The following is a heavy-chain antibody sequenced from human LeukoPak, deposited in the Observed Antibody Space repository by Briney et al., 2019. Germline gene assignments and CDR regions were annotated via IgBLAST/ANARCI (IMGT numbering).Heavy chain of an antibody. Sequence: ASVKVSCKASGITVTDYFIHWVRQAPGQGLEWMGWINPHNGSTNYAQKFQGRVTMTRDTSIRTAYMELTRLRSDDTAVYYCATQRGSYLWGTDFDYWGQGTLVTVSS. J-gene: IGHJ4*02. CDR1: GITVTDYF. CDR3: ATQRGSYLWGTDFDY. V-gene: IGHV1-2*02. D-gene: IGHD3-16*01. CDR2: INPHNGST.